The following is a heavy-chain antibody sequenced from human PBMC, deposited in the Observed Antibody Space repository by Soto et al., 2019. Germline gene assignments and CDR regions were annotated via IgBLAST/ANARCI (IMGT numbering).Heavy chain of an antibody. J-gene: IGHJ6*02. D-gene: IGHD3-9*01. CDR1: GGSISSSSYY. Sequence: SETLSLPCTVSGGSISSSSYYWGWIRQPPGKGLEWIGSIYYSGSTYYNPSLKSRVTISVDTSKNQFSLKLSSVTAADTAVYYCASGYDILTGYPRGDYYGMDVWGQGTTVTVSS. CDR3: ASGYDILTGYPRGDYYGMDV. V-gene: IGHV4-39*01. CDR2: IYYSGST.